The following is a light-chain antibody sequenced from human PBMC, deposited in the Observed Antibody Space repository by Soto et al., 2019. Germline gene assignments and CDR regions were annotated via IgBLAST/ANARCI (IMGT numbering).Light chain of an antibody. CDR2: EVT. V-gene: IGLV2-8*01. CDR1: STDVGAYNY. J-gene: IGLJ1*01. Sequence: QSVLTQPPSASGSPGQSVTISCTGTSTDVGAYNYVSWYQQRPGKAPKLMIFEVTKRPSGVPDRFSGSKSGNTASLTVSGVQAEDEADYYCSSYAGSNSFVFGTGTKVTV. CDR3: SSYAGSNSFV.